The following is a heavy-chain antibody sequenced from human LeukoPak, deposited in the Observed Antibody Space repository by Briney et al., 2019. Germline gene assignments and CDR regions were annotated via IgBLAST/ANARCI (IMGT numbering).Heavy chain of an antibody. CDR3: AKDHCWGCVFDY. CDR2: IKQDGSEK. V-gene: IGHV3-7*01. CDR1: RFTFSSYW. J-gene: IGHJ4*02. D-gene: IGHD3-16*01. Sequence: GGSLRLSCAASRFTFSSYWMSWVRQAPGKGLEWVANIKQDGSEKYYVDSLKGRFTISSDNAKNSLYLQMNSLGAEDTAVYYCAKDHCWGCVFDYWGQGTLVTVSS.